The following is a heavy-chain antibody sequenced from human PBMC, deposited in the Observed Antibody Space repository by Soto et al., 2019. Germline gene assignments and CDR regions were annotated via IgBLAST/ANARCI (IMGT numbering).Heavy chain of an antibody. D-gene: IGHD3-10*01. CDR2: IRSEGNTYAT. Sequence: EVQLVQSGGVVVQPGGSLKLSCAASGFTFSASAIHWVRQASGKGLEWVGRIRSEGNTYATAYAASVIGRFTISRDDSESTAYLQMNSLKAEDTAMYYCISLIDITMVPPAEWGQGTLVTVSS. J-gene: IGHJ4*02. CDR1: GFTFSASA. V-gene: IGHV3-73*01. CDR3: ISLIDITMVPPAE.